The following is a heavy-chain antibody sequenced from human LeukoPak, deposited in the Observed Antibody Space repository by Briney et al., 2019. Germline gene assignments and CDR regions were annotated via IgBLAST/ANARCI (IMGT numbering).Heavy chain of an antibody. V-gene: IGHV3-48*02. Sequence: PGGSLRLSCAASGFXFSSYGINWVRQAPGKGLEWVSYISRSSSSIYYADSVKGRFTISRDNAKNSLYLQMNSLRDEDTAVYYCARDHYGSGSYVFDYWGQGTLVTVSS. D-gene: IGHD3-10*01. CDR1: GFXFSSYG. CDR3: ARDHYGSGSYVFDY. CDR2: ISRSSSSI. J-gene: IGHJ4*02.